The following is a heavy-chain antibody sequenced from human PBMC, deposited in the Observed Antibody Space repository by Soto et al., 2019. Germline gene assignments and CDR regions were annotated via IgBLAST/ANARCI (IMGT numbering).Heavy chain of an antibody. CDR2: IYYSGST. Sequence: SETLSLTCTVSGGSISSGGYYWSWIRQHPGKGLEWIGYIYYSGSTYYNPSLKSRVTISVDTSKNQFSLKLSSVTAADTAVYYCARGNIVLMVYATYFDYWGQGTLVTVSS. CDR1: GGSISSGGYY. D-gene: IGHD2-8*01. CDR3: ARGNIVLMVYATYFDY. J-gene: IGHJ4*02. V-gene: IGHV4-31*03.